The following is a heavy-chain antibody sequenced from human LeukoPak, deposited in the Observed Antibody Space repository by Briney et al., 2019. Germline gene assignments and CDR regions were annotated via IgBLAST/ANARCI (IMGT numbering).Heavy chain of an antibody. D-gene: IGHD6-6*01. CDR1: GFTLTSHC. J-gene: IGHJ5*02. CDR3: VRDRPHNWFDP. Sequence: GGSLRLSCAASGFTLTSHCMRWVRQAPGKGLVWVSRINNDGSTTTYADSVRGQFTNSRDNAKNTLFLQMNSLRSEDTAVYYCVRDRPHNWFDPWGQGTLVTVST. CDR2: INNDGSTT. V-gene: IGHV3-74*01.